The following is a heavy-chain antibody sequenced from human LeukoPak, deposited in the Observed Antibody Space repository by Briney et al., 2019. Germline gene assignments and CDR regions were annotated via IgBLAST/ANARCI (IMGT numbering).Heavy chain of an antibody. Sequence: SETLSLTCTVSGGPISSRSYYWGWIRQPPGKGLEWIGSIYYSGSTYYNPSLKSRVTISVDTSKNQFSLKLSSVTAADTAVYYCARESWDCGSTSCGIDYWGQGTLVTVSS. CDR1: GGPISSRSYY. CDR2: IYYSGST. D-gene: IGHD2-2*01. J-gene: IGHJ4*02. CDR3: ARESWDCGSTSCGIDY. V-gene: IGHV4-39*07.